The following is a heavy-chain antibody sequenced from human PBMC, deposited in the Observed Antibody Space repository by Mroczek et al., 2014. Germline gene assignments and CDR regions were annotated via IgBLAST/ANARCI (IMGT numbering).Heavy chain of an antibody. CDR1: GGSISSSSYY. J-gene: IGHJ4*02. D-gene: IGHD6-19*01. CDR2: IYYSGST. Sequence: QVQLQQWGPGLVKPSETLSLTCTVSGGSISSSSYYWGWIRQPPGKGLEWIGSIYYSGSTYYNPSLKSRVTISVDTSKNQFSLKLSSVTAADTAVYYCASVNEWLVLNYWGQGTLVTVSS. CDR3: ASVNEWLVLNY. V-gene: IGHV4-39*01.